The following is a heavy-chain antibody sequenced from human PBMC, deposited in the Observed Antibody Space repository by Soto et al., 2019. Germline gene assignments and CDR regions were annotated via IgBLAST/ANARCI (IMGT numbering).Heavy chain of an antibody. J-gene: IGHJ3*02. Sequence: SETLSLTCTVSGGSISSYYWSWIRQPPGKGLEWIGYIYYSGSTNYNPSLKSRVTISVDTSKNQFSLKLSSVTAEDTAIYYCARRYGYAFDIWGQGTMVTVSS. CDR1: GGSISSYY. V-gene: IGHV4-59*08. CDR2: IYYSGST. D-gene: IGHD5-18*01. CDR3: ARRYGYAFDI.